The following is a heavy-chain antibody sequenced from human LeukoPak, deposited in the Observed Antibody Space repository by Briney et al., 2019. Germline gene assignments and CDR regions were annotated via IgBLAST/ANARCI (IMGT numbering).Heavy chain of an antibody. J-gene: IGHJ4*02. CDR2: VSGRDNST. D-gene: IGHD3-9*01. V-gene: IGHV3-23*01. CDR3: AKWGDYDILTGYYDSDY. CDR1: GFTFSNYA. Sequence: PGGSLRLSCAASGFTFSNYAMSWVRRAPGKGLEWVSAVSGRDNSTYYADSVKGRFTISRDTSKNTLYLQMNSLRAEDTAVYYCAKWGDYDILTGYYDSDYWGQGTLVTVSS.